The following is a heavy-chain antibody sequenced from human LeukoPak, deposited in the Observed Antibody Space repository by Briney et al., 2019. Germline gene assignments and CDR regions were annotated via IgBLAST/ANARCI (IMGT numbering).Heavy chain of an antibody. J-gene: IGHJ4*02. CDR3: ARGGSSSSWFWID. CDR2: IKKDGSEK. CDR1: GLTFSNYW. D-gene: IGHD6-13*01. Sequence: GGSLRLSCAASGLTFSNYWMTWVRQAPGKGLEWVANIKKDGSEKHYVDSVKGRFSISRDNAKNSLYLQMNSLTVEDTAVYYCARGGSSSSWFWIDWGQGTLVIVSS. V-gene: IGHV3-7*04.